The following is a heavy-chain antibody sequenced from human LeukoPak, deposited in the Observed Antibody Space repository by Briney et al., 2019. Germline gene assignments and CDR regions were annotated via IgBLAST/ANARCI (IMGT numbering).Heavy chain of an antibody. CDR2: ISGSGGST. V-gene: IGHV3-23*01. J-gene: IGHJ4*02. CDR1: GFTFSSYA. Sequence: GGSLRLSCAASGFTFSSYAMSWVRQAPGKGLGWVSAISGSGGSTYYADSVKGRFTISRDNSKNTLYLQMNSLRAEDTAVYYCAKHLWRDLLWFGEGYYFGYWGQGTLVTVSS. CDR3: AKHLWRDLLWFGEGYYFGY. D-gene: IGHD3-10*01.